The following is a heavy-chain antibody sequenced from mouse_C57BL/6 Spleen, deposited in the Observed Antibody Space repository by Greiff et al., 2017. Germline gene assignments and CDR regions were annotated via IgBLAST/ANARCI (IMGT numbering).Heavy chain of an antibody. V-gene: IGHV1-64*01. CDR1: GYTFTSYW. D-gene: IGHD2-1*01. J-gene: IGHJ4*01. CDR3: ARTDLLWPYYAMDY. CDR2: IHPNSGST. Sequence: QVQLKQPGAELVKPGASVKLSCKASGYTFTSYWMHWVKQRPGQGLEWIGMIHPNSGSTNYNEKFKSKATLTVDKSSSTAYMQLSSLTSEDSAVYYCARTDLLWPYYAMDYWGQGTSVTVSS.